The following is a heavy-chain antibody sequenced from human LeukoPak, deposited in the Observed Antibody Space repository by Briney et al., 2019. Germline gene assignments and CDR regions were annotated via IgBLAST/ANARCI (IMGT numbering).Heavy chain of an antibody. CDR3: TRDRGTYNWFDP. D-gene: IGHD2-15*01. Sequence: GGSLRLSCVASGFTFSGSAVHWVRQSSGKGLEWVGHIDKKDNLYATAYAESVKGRFTISRDDSKDTASLHMDSLKTEDTALYYCTRDRGTYNWFDPWDQGTLVTVSS. CDR1: GFTFSGSA. CDR2: IDKKDNLYAT. V-gene: IGHV3-73*01. J-gene: IGHJ5*02.